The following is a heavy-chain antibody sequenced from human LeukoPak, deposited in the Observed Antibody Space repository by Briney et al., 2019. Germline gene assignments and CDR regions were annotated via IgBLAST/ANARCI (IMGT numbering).Heavy chain of an antibody. V-gene: IGHV3-23*01. Sequence: GGSLRLSCAASGFTFSSYSMNWVRQAPGKGLEWVSAISGSGGSTYYADSVKGRFTISRDNSKNTLYLQMNSLRAEDTAVYYCAKDTYGGNPYYFDYWGQGTLVTVSS. J-gene: IGHJ4*02. CDR2: ISGSGGST. CDR1: GFTFSSYS. D-gene: IGHD4-23*01. CDR3: AKDTYGGNPYYFDY.